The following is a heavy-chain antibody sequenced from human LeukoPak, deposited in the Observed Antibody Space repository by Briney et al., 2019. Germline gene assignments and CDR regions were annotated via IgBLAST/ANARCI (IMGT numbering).Heavy chain of an antibody. Sequence: GASVKVSCKASGYTFTSYGISWVRQAPGQGLEWMGWISAYNGNTNYAQKLQGRVTMTTDTSTSTAYMELRSLRSEDTAVYYCARSLAAAGTVDYYYYMDVWGKGTTVTISS. CDR2: ISAYNGNT. CDR3: ARSLAAAGTVDYYYYMDV. V-gene: IGHV1-18*01. J-gene: IGHJ6*03. CDR1: GYTFTSYG. D-gene: IGHD6-13*01.